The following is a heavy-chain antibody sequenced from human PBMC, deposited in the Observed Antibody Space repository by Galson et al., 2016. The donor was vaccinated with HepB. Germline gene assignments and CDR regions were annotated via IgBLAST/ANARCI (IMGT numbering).Heavy chain of an antibody. CDR3: ARPTSFYYDSGEKKSAFDF. CDR1: GYTFTNYY. V-gene: IGHV1-3*01. D-gene: IGHD3-22*01. Sequence: SVKVSCKASGYTFTNYYIHWIRQAPGQGLEWLGWINAGNGNTRYSQKFQGRVTIVRDTSAHTSYMKLTSLSSEDTAVYYCARPTSFYYDSGEKKSAFDFWGQGTMVTVSS. CDR2: INAGNGNT. J-gene: IGHJ3*01.